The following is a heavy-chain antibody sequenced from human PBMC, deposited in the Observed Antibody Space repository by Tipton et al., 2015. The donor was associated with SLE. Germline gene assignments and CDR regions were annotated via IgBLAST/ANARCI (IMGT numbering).Heavy chain of an antibody. CDR1: GDSISSGDYY. V-gene: IGHV4-30-4*01. CDR2: IYYSGST. J-gene: IGHJ4*02. Sequence: TLSLTCTVSGDSISSGDYYWSWIRQPPGKGLEWIGYIYYSGSTFYNPSLKSRAMISVDTSKNQFSLKLSSVTAADTAVYYCARAGRMHYFDSSGYYTHWGQGTRVTVSS. D-gene: IGHD3-22*01. CDR3: ARAGRMHYFDSSGYYTH.